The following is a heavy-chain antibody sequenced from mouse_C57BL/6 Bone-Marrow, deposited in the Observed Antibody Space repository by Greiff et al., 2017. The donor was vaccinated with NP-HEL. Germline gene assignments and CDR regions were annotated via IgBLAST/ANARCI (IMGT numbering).Heavy chain of an antibody. CDR1: GFTFKDYY. J-gene: IGHJ3*01. CDR3: TLYYGSLFAY. V-gene: IGHV14-1*01. D-gene: IGHD1-1*01. CDR2: IDPGDGDT. Sequence: EVQLQQSGAELVRPGASVKLSCTASGFTFKDYYMHWVKQRPEQGLEWIGRIDPGDGDTDYAPKFQGKATMTADTSSNTAYLQLSSLTSEDTAVYYCTLYYGSLFAYGGRGTRVTVSA.